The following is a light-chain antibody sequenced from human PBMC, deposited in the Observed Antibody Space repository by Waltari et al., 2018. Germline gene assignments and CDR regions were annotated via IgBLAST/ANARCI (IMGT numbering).Light chain of an antibody. CDR2: QDN. J-gene: IGLJ2*01. Sequence: SYELTQPPSISLSPGQTARLTCSGEKLADKYFSWYQQKSGQSPTLVIYQDNKQPAGIPERFSGSNSGNTATLTISETQTFDEADFYCQAWDITTKVVFGGGTKLTVL. V-gene: IGLV3-1*01. CDR1: KLADKY. CDR3: QAWDITTKVV.